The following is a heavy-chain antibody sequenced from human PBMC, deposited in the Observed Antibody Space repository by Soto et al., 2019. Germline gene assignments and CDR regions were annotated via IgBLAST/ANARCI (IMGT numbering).Heavy chain of an antibody. Sequence: EVQLVESGGGLVKPRGSLRLSCAASGFTFSSYSMNWVRQAPGKGLEWVSSISSSSSYIYYADSVKGRFTISRDNAKNSLYMQMNRLRAEDTAVYYCARVGYSDYYDSSGYREAFDIWGQGTMVTVSS. V-gene: IGHV3-21*01. J-gene: IGHJ3*02. CDR1: GFTFSSYS. D-gene: IGHD3-22*01. CDR2: ISSSSSYI. CDR3: ARVGYSDYYDSSGYREAFDI.